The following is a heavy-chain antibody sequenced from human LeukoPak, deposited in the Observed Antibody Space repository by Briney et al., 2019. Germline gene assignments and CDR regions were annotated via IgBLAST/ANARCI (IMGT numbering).Heavy chain of an antibody. Sequence: KAGGSLRLSCAASGFTFSDYYMSWLRQAPGKGLEWVSYISGRGSAIYYADSVKGRFTISRDNVKNSPYLQMNSLRVEDTAVYYCARDLGRTSSWSDYFDYWGQGTLVTVSS. CDR3: ARDLGRTSSWSDYFDY. D-gene: IGHD6-13*01. CDR1: GFTFSDYY. V-gene: IGHV3-11*01. J-gene: IGHJ4*02. CDR2: ISGRGSAI.